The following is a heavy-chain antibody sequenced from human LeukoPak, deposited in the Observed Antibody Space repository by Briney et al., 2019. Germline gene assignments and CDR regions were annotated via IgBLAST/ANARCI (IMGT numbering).Heavy chain of an antibody. D-gene: IGHD6-6*01. CDR3: ARLIEYSSSSADY. V-gene: IGHV1-69-2*01. J-gene: IGHJ4*02. CDR1: GYTFTDYY. CDR2: VDPEDGET. Sequence: ASVKVSCKVSGYTFTDYYMHWVPQAPGKGLEWMGLVDPEDGETIYAEKFQGRVTITADTSTDTAYMELSSLRSEDTAVYYCARLIEYSSSSADYWGQGTLVTVSS.